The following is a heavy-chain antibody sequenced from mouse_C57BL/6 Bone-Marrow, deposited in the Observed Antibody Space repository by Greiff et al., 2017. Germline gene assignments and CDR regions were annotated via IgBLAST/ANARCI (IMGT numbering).Heavy chain of an antibody. J-gene: IGHJ1*03. Sequence: EVQLQQSGAELVRPGASVKLSCTASGFNIQDYSMHWVKQRPDQGLAWIGSIDPDAGDTASDPKFQGTATLTADTSSNTADLQLSSLTEEATVVYYGTITTVVDWYFDVWGTGTTVTVSS. CDR1: GFNIQDYS. D-gene: IGHD1-1*01. CDR2: IDPDAGDT. CDR3: TITTVVDWYFDV. V-gene: IGHV14-1*01.